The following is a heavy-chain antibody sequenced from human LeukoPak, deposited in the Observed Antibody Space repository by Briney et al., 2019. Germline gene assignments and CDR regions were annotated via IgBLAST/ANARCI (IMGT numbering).Heavy chain of an antibody. V-gene: IGHV1-69*06. CDR3: ARAAESSYYEYFQH. CDR1: GYTFTSYD. D-gene: IGHD3-22*01. Sequence: GASVKVSCKASGYTFTSYDINWVRQATGQGLEWMGGIIPIFGTANYAQKFQGRVTITADKSTSTAYMELSSLRSEDTAVYYCARAAESSYYEYFQHWGQGTLVTVSS. J-gene: IGHJ1*01. CDR2: IIPIFGTA.